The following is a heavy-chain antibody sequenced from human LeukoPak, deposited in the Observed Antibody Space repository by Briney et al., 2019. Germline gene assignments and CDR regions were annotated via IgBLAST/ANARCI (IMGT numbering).Heavy chain of an antibody. Sequence: SETLSLTCTVSGGSISSYYWSWIRQPPGKGLEWIGYIYYSGSTNYNPSLKSRVTISVDTSKNQFSLKLSSVTAADTAVYYCARVVDGSGPAWGYYYMDVWGKGTTVTVSS. CDR1: GGSISSYY. CDR3: ARVVDGSGPAWGYYYMDV. D-gene: IGHD3-10*01. J-gene: IGHJ6*03. CDR2: IYYSGST. V-gene: IGHV4-59*01.